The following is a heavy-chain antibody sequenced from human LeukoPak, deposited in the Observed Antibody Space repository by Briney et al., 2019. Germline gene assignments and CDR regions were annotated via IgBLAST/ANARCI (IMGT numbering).Heavy chain of an antibody. Sequence: ASVKVSCKASGYTFSSYAISWVRQAPGQGLEWMGWISVYSGNTQYAQKLQGRVTMTTDTSTSTAYMELRSLRSDDTAVYYCARAYNWNYDYYMDVWGKGTTVTVSS. CDR3: ARAYNWNYDYYMDV. J-gene: IGHJ6*03. CDR2: ISVYSGNT. CDR1: GYTFSSYA. D-gene: IGHD1-20*01. V-gene: IGHV1-18*01.